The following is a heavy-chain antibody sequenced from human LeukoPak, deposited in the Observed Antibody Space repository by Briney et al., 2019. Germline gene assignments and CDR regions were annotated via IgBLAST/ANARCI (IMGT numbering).Heavy chain of an antibody. D-gene: IGHD3-10*01. CDR1: GFTFNNYA. J-gene: IGHJ4*02. V-gene: IGHV3-48*04. CDR2: IGISSGPL. Sequence: GGSLRPPCAASGFTFNNYAMNWVRQTPGGGREGVSFIGISSGPLLYADSVKGRFTISRDNAKASVYLQMNRLRAEDTAVYYCARAKGYTSSYSFDYWGQGILVSVSS. CDR3: ARAKGYTSSYSFDY.